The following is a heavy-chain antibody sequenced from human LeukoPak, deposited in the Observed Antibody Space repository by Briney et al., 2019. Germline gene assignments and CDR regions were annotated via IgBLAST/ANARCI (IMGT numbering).Heavy chain of an antibody. Sequence: PGGSLRLSCAASGFTVSSTYLTCARHAPGKGLEWLSVIYSGGYTYYAVSVKGRFFISRDISENMVYLQMNSLSVEDTAVYFCARGRPAHYFDSWGPGTLVTVS. CDR2: IYSGGYT. D-gene: IGHD6-6*01. CDR3: ARGRPAHYFDS. V-gene: IGHV3-66*01. J-gene: IGHJ4*02. CDR1: GFTVSSTY.